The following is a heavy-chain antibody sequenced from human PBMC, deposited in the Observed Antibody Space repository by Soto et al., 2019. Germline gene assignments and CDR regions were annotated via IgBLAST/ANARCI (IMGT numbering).Heavy chain of an antibody. D-gene: IGHD4-4*01. V-gene: IGHV3-30*18. CDR1: GFTFSSYG. J-gene: IGHJ5*02. Sequence: SLRLSCAASGFTFSSYGMHWVRQAPGKGLEWVAVMSYDGSNKYYADSVKGRFTISRDNSKNTLYLQMNSLRAEDTAVYYCAKDQGYSNYNWFDPWGQGTLVTVSS. CDR3: AKDQGYSNYNWFDP. CDR2: MSYDGSNK.